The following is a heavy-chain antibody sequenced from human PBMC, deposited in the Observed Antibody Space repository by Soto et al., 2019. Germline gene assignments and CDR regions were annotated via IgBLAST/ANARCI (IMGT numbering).Heavy chain of an antibody. CDR3: AGGRKYQLLPPDSGSSGGVGAYGMDV. CDR1: GGTFSSYA. J-gene: IGHJ6*02. Sequence: QVQLVQSGAEVKKPGSSVKVSCKASGGTFSSYAISWVRQAPGQGLEWMGGIIPIFGTANYAQKFQGRVTIPADEYRCTADMVRSSLRAEDTAVYYCAGGRKYQLLPPDSGSSGGVGAYGMDVWGHGTTVTGSS. V-gene: IGHV1-69*12. D-gene: IGHD2-2*01. CDR2: IIPIFGTA.